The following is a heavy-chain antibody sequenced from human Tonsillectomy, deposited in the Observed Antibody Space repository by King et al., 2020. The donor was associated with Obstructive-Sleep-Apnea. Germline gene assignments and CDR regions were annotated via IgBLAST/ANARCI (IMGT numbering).Heavy chain of an antibody. CDR1: GFTFSSYA. CDR3: AKGRRIAAAGIPFSNWFDP. J-gene: IGHJ5*02. V-gene: IGHV3-23*04. Sequence: VQLVESGGGLVQPGGSLRLSCAASGFTFSSYAMSWVRQAPGKGLEWVSAISGSGGSTYYADSVKGRFTISRDNSKNTLYLQMNSLRAEDTAVYYCAKGRRIAAAGIPFSNWFDPWGQGTLVTVSS. D-gene: IGHD6-13*01. CDR2: ISGSGGST.